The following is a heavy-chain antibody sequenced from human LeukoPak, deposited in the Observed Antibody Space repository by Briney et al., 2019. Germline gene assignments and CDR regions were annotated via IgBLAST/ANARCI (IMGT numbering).Heavy chain of an antibody. CDR3: ARYSGSYYYPPAWDL. J-gene: IGHJ4*02. CDR2: IYYSGST. V-gene: IGHV4-31*03. D-gene: IGHD1-26*01. CDR1: GGSISSGGYY. Sequence: SETLSLTCTVSGGSISSGGYYWSWIRQHPGKGLEWIGYIYYSGSTYYNPSLKSRVTISVDTSKNQFSLKLSSVTAADTAVYYCARYSGSYYYPPAWDLWGQGTLVTVSS.